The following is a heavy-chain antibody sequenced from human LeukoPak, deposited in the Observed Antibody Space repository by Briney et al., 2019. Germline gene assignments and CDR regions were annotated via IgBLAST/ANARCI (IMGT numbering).Heavy chain of an antibody. Sequence: SGGSLRLSCAASGFTFSSYSMNWVRQAPGKGLEWVSSISSSSSYIYYADSVKGRFTISRDNAKNSPYLQMNSLRAEDTAVYYCARDTRGIAAAGRYYYYGMDVWGQGTTVTVSS. J-gene: IGHJ6*02. CDR3: ARDTRGIAAAGRYYYYGMDV. V-gene: IGHV3-21*01. CDR2: ISSSSSYI. D-gene: IGHD6-13*01. CDR1: GFTFSSYS.